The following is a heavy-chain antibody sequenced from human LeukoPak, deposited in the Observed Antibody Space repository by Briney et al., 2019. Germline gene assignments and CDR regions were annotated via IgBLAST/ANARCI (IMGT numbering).Heavy chain of an antibody. J-gene: IGHJ4*02. V-gene: IGHV4-38-2*01. CDR3: AADSSSRDY. CDR1: GYSISSGYY. CDR2: IYHSGST. Sequence: PSETLSLTCAVSGYSISSGYYWGWIRQPPGKGLEWIGSIYHSGSTNYNPSLKSRVTISVDTSKNQFSLKLSSVTAADTAVYYCAADSSSRDYWGQGTLVTVSS. D-gene: IGHD6-6*01.